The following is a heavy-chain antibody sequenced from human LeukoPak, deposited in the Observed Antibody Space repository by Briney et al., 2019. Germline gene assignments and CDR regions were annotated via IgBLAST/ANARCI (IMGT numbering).Heavy chain of an antibody. D-gene: IGHD3-10*01. CDR2: ISAYNGNT. CDR3: ARDYYGSGSYPSL. V-gene: IGHV1-18*01. Sequence: ASVKVSCKASGYTFTSYGISWVRQAPGQGLEWMGWISAYNGNTNYAQKLQGRVTMTTDTSTSTVYMELSSLRPEDTAVYYCARDYYGSGSYPSLWGQGTLVTVSS. CDR1: GYTFTSYG. J-gene: IGHJ4*02.